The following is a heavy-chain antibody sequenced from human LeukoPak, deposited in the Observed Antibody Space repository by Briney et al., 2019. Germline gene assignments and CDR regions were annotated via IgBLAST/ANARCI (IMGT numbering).Heavy chain of an antibody. V-gene: IGHV3-7*01. J-gene: IGHJ4*02. CDR2: IKQDGSQE. CDR3: ARGVPYDSWSGPHYSDY. D-gene: IGHD3-3*01. Sequence: LPGGSLRLSCAASRFTLSTYWMSWVRQAPGKGLEWVAYIKQDGSQEYYVDSVKGQFTISRDSAKNSLYLQMNSLRAEDTAVYYCARGVPYDSWSGPHYSDYWGQGTLVTVSS. CDR1: RFTLSTYW.